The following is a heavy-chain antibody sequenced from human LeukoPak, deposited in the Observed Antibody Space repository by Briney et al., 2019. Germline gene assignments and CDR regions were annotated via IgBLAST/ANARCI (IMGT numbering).Heavy chain of an antibody. Sequence: SETLSLTCAVYGGSFSGYYWSWIRQPPGKGLEWIGEINHSGSTNYNPSLKSRVTISVDTTKNQFSLKLSSVTAADTAVYYCARGPIAAAERLDWGQGTLVTVSS. CDR3: ARGPIAAAERLD. CDR1: GGSFSGYY. CDR2: INHSGST. V-gene: IGHV4-34*01. D-gene: IGHD6-13*01. J-gene: IGHJ4*02.